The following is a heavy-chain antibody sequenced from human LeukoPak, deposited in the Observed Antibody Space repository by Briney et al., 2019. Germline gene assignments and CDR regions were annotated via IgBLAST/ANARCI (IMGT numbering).Heavy chain of an antibody. CDR1: GFTFSSYA. Sequence: GGSLRLSCAASGFTFSSYAMTWVRQAPGKGLEWVSAISGSGDSTYYADSVKGLFTISRDNSENTLYLQMYSLRAEVTAVYYCAKDPYSSGPYNWFDPWGQGTLVTVSS. CDR3: AKDPYSSGPYNWFDP. D-gene: IGHD6-19*01. CDR2: ISGSGDST. J-gene: IGHJ5*02. V-gene: IGHV3-23*01.